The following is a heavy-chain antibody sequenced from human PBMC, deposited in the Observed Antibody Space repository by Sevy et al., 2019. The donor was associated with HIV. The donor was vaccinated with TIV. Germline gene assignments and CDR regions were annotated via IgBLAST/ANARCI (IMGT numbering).Heavy chain of an antibody. CDR3: ARDDPPHYYNGMDV. J-gene: IGHJ6*02. CDR2: IKQDGSEK. V-gene: IGHV3-7*01. Sequence: GGSLRLSCAASGFTFSSYWMSWVRQAPGKGLEWVANIKQDGSEKYYVDSVKGRFTISRDNAKNSLYLQMNSLGAEDTAVYYCARDDPPHYYNGMDVWGQGTTVTVSS. CDR1: GFTFSSYW.